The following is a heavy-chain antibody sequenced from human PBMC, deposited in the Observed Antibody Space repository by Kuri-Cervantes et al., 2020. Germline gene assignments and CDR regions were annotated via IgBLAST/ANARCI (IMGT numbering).Heavy chain of an antibody. J-gene: IGHJ6*02. D-gene: IGHD2-21*01. CDR3: ARGVRVVVATNYYYGLDV. Sequence: GGSLRLSCAASGFTFSSYEMNWVRQAPGKGLEWVSYISSSGSTIYYADSVKGRFTISRDNSKNTLYLQMNSLRVEDTAIFYCARGVRVVVATNYYYGLDVWGQGTTVTVSS. CDR1: GFTFSSYE. CDR2: ISSSGSTI. V-gene: IGHV3-48*03.